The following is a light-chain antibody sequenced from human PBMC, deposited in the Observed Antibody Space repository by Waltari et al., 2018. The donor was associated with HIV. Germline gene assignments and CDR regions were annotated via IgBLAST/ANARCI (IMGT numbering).Light chain of an antibody. V-gene: IGLV2-14*01. Sequence: QSALTQPASVSGSRGQSVTIPCTGNSRDVGGNHDVSWYQQHPGTAPKLIIYEVRNRPSGVSNLFSGSKSGNTASLTISGLQAEDEADYYCSSYTSSRTVVFGGGTKLTVL. J-gene: IGLJ2*01. CDR2: EVR. CDR3: SSYTSSRTVV. CDR1: SRDVGGNHD.